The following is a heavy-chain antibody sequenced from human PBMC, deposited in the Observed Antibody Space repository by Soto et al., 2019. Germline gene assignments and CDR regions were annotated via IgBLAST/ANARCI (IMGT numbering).Heavy chain of an antibody. Sequence: PSETLSLTCTVSVRSMSPYHWCWIRQPPRKGLVWIGYISFSGSTNYNPSLTSRVAISVDTSKNQFSLKLSSVTAADTAVYYCARINYSGSGSYSHYGMDIWGQGTTVTVS. D-gene: IGHD3-10*01. J-gene: IGHJ6*02. CDR2: ISFSGST. CDR1: VRSMSPYH. CDR3: ARINYSGSGSYSHYGMDI. V-gene: IGHV4-59*01.